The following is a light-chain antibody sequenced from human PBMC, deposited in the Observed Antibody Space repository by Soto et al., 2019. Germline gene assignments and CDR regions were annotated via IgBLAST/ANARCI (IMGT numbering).Light chain of an antibody. CDR3: HQRSSWPWT. CDR2: DAS. Sequence: EIVLTQSPATLSLSPGERATLSCRASQSVSSYLAWYQQKPGQAPRLLIYDASNRATGIPARFSGSGSGTDFTLTISSXEPEDFAVYYCHQRSSWPWTFGQGTKVDIK. J-gene: IGKJ1*01. CDR1: QSVSSY. V-gene: IGKV3-11*01.